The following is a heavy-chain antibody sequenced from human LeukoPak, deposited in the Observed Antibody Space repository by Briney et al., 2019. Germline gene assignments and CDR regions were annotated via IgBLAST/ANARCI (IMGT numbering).Heavy chain of an antibody. CDR1: GFTFDDYG. Sequence: GRSLRLSCAASGFTFDDYGMHWVRQVPGKGLEWVSGISWNSGSIGYADSVKGRFTISRDNARKSPYLQMNSLRAEDMALYYCARDSDYSGYLGGAFDIWGQGTMVTVSS. CDR3: ARDSDYSGYLGGAFDI. D-gene: IGHD3-22*01. J-gene: IGHJ3*02. CDR2: ISWNSGSI. V-gene: IGHV3-9*03.